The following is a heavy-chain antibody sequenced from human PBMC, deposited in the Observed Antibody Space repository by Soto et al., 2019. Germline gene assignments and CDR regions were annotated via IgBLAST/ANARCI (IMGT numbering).Heavy chain of an antibody. Sequence: PSETLSLTCTGSGGPMNNYLCSWIRQTPGDGLEWIGYIHVTGNTYHNPSLKSPVTISIEASKTQFFLTLTSVTAADTAVYYCARGTFFASYHRFDAWGRGILVTVSS. CDR3: ARGTFFASYHRFDA. V-gene: IGHV4-59*01. CDR2: IHVTGNT. D-gene: IGHD5-18*01. J-gene: IGHJ4*02. CDR1: GGPMNNYL.